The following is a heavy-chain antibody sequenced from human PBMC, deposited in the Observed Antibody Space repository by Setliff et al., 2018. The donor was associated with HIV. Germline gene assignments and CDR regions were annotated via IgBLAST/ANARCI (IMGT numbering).Heavy chain of an antibody. Sequence: SETLSLTCAVSGYYIRSGYYWGWIRQPPGKGLEWIGTIHHSGSTYYSPSLKSRLSMSVDTSKNQFSLKLTPVTAADTAVYYCARNYIDFWSGYFWVRNLFDPWGQGIQVTVSS. J-gene: IGHJ5*01. CDR1: GYYIRSGYY. V-gene: IGHV4-38-2*01. CDR3: ARNYIDFWSGYFWVRNLFDP. CDR2: IHHSGST. D-gene: IGHD3-3*01.